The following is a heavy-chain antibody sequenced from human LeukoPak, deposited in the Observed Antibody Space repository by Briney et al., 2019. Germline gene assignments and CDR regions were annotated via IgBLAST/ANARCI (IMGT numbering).Heavy chain of an antibody. J-gene: IGHJ4*02. V-gene: IGHV1-8*01. CDR3: ASMTAAAGTRPFDY. D-gene: IGHD6-13*01. CDR1: GYTFTSYD. Sequence: GASVKVSCKASGYTFTSYDINWVRHANGQGLEWMGWMNPNSGNTGYAQKFQGRVTMTRNTSISTAYMELSSLRSEDTAVYYCASMTAAAGTRPFDYWGQGTLVTVSS. CDR2: MNPNSGNT.